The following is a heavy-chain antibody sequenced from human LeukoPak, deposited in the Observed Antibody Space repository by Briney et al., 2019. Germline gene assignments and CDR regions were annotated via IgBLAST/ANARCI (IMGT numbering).Heavy chain of an antibody. V-gene: IGHV1-46*01. J-gene: IGHJ4*02. CDR2: MNPSDGGT. CDR3: ARHQGAGEFPFDY. D-gene: IGHD3-16*01. CDR1: GYIFTSYY. Sequence: ASVKVSCKASGYIFTSYYMHWVRQAPGQGLEWMGIMNPSDGGTTYAQRFQGRVTLTRDTSTRTFYMELNSLRSEDTAVYYCARHQGAGEFPFDYWGQGTLVTVSS.